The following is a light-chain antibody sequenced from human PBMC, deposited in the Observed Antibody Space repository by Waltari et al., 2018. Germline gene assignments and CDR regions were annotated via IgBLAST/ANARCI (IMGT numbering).Light chain of an antibody. CDR2: SAS. CDR1: QNVSSN. V-gene: IGKV3-15*01. CDR3: QQYNNWPPEGT. Sequence: EVVMTQAPDPLSMSPGERATLSCRASQNVSSNLAWYQQKPGQAPRLLIYSASTRATGIPARFSGSGSGTEFTLTISSLQSEDFAVYYCQQYNNWPPEGTFGPGTKVDLK. J-gene: IGKJ3*01.